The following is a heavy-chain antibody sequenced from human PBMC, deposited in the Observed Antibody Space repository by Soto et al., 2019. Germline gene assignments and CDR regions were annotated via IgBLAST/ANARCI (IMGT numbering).Heavy chain of an antibody. CDR3: ARDMLTIFGVVIPYYYYYGMDV. CDR1: GFTFSSYW. J-gene: IGHJ6*02. Sequence: PGGSLRLSCAASGFTFSSYWMSWVRQAPGKGLEWVANIKQDGSEKYYVDSVKGRFTISRDNAKNSLYLQMNSLRAEDTAVYYCARDMLTIFGVVIPYYYYYGMDVWGQGTTVTVSS. CDR2: IKQDGSEK. D-gene: IGHD3-3*01. V-gene: IGHV3-7*03.